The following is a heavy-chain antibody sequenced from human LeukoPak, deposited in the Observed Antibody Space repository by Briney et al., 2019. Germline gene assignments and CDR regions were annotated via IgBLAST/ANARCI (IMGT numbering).Heavy chain of an antibody. CDR1: GFTFSSYA. CDR3: ARDSISFDY. D-gene: IGHD1-14*01. CDR2: ISYDGSNK. J-gene: IGHJ4*02. Sequence: GGSLRLSCAASGFTFSSYAMHWVRQAPGKGLEWVAVISYDGSNKYYADSVKGRFTISRDNAKNSLYLQMNSLRAEDTAVYYCARDSISFDYWGQGTLVTVSS. V-gene: IGHV3-30-3*01.